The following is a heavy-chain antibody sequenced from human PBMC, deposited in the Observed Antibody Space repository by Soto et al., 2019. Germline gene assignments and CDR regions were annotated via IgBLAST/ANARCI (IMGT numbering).Heavy chain of an antibody. CDR3: APGGSAATGVEYFRH. V-gene: IGHV2-5*02. D-gene: IGHD3-10*01. J-gene: IGHJ1*01. CDR1: GLSLSTSGVG. Sequence: QITLTESGPTLVKPTQTLTLTCTFSGLSLSTSGVGVGWIRQPPGKALEWLALIYWDDDKRYSPSLKSRLTIAKDTSRSQVVLTITNMDPVDTATYYCAPGGSAATGVEYFRHWGQGTLVTVSS. CDR2: IYWDDDK.